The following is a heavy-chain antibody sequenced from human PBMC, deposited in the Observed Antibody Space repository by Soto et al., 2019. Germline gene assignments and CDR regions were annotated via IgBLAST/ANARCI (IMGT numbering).Heavy chain of an antibody. Sequence: SETLSLTCAVYGGSFSGHSWTWIRQSPGKGLEWIGDINHSGRVNYNPSLRSRVSIFIDTSKSQFSLDLTSITATDTAFYYCARHRREPGTYAQPLDFWGQGTLVTVSS. D-gene: IGHD1-1*01. CDR2: INHSGRV. V-gene: IGHV4-34*01. J-gene: IGHJ4*02. CDR1: GGSFSGHS. CDR3: ARHRREPGTYAQPLDF.